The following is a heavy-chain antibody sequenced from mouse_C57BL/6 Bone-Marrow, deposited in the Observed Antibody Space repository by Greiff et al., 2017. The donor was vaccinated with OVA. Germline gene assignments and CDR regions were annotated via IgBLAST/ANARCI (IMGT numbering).Heavy chain of an antibody. D-gene: IGHD6-1*01. CDR3: ASCNPYYCDY. Sequence: VQLQQPGAELVRPGSSVKLSCKASGYTFTSYWLDWVKQRPGQGLEWIGNIYPSDSENHYNQKFKDKATLTVDKSSSTAYMQLSSLTSEDSAVYYCASCNPYYCDYWGQGTTLTVSS. J-gene: IGHJ2*01. CDR2: IYPSDSEN. V-gene: IGHV1-61*01. CDR1: GYTFTSYW.